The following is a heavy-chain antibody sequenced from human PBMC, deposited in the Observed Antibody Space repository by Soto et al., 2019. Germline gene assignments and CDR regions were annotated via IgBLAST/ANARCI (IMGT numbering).Heavy chain of an antibody. CDR1: GGSFSGYY. CDR3: AREGYVPAAAELFDY. V-gene: IGHV4-34*01. CDR2: INHSGST. D-gene: IGHD2-2*01. J-gene: IGHJ4*02. Sequence: SETLSLTWAVYGGSFSGYYWRWIRQPPGKGLEWIGEINHSGSTNYNPSLKSRVTISVDTSKNRFSLQLNSVTPEDTAVYYCAREGYVPAAAELFDYWGQGTLVTVSS.